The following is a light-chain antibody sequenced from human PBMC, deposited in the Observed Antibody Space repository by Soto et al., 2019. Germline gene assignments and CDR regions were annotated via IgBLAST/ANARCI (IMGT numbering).Light chain of an antibody. CDR2: DAS. Sequence: EIVLTQSPATLSLSPGERATLSCRASQNVRRYLAWYQQKPGQAPRLIIHDASSRATGIPDRFSGSGSGTDFPLTISSLEPEDSAVYYCQQRTNWPTSTFGQGTRLEIK. CDR3: QQRTNWPTST. CDR1: QNVRRY. V-gene: IGKV3-11*01. J-gene: IGKJ5*01.